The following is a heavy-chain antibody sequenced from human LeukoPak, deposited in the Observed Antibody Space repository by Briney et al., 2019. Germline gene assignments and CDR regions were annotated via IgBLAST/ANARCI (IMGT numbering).Heavy chain of an antibody. Sequence: SETLSLTCTVSGGFISSYYWSWIRQPPGKGLEWIAYINYSGSTIYNPSLKSRVTISLDTSKNQFSLKLTSVTAADTAVYYCARDSRSYERSGYYHFDYWGQGSMVTVSS. J-gene: IGHJ4*02. CDR3: ARDSRSYERSGYYHFDY. D-gene: IGHD3-22*01. V-gene: IGHV4-59*01. CDR2: INYSGST. CDR1: GGFISSYY.